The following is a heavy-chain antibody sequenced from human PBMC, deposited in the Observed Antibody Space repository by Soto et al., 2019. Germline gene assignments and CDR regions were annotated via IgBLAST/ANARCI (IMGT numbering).Heavy chain of an antibody. CDR2: ISSDGTSS. V-gene: IGHV3-43*01. Sequence: GGSLRLSCVASGFTFDDYAMHWVRQAPGKGLEWVSLISSDGTSSYYADSLKGRFTISRDNSKNSLFLQMNNLRTEDTALYYCAKDASGYDMAFDYWGQGALVTVSS. CDR3: AKDASGYDMAFDY. D-gene: IGHD5-12*01. CDR1: GFTFDDYA. J-gene: IGHJ4*02.